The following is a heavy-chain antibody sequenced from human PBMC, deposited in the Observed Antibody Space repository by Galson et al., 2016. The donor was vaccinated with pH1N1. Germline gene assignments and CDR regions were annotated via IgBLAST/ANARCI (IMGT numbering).Heavy chain of an antibody. CDR3: ARSYGGNSDY. D-gene: IGHD4-23*01. CDR1: GFTFSNFY. J-gene: IGHJ4*02. V-gene: IGHV3-7*04. Sequence: SLRLSCAASGFTFSNFYMTWVRQAPGKGLEWVANINKDGGDTYYVDSVKGRFTISRDNAKNSLYLRLNSLRAEDTAVYYCARSYGGNSDYWGQGTLVTVSS. CDR2: INKDGGDT.